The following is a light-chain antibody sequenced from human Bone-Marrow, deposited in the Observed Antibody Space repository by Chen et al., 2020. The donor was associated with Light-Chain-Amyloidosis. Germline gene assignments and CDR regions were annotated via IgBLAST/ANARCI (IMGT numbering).Light chain of an antibody. CDR1: NIGSTS. CDR2: DDI. J-gene: IGLJ3*02. Sequence: SYVLTQPSSVSVAPGQTATIACGGNNIGSTSVHWYQQTPGQAPLLVVYDDIDRPSGIPERLSRSNSGNTATLTISRVEAGDEAYYYCQVWDRSSDRPVFGGGTKLTVL. V-gene: IGLV3-21*02. CDR3: QVWDRSSDRPV.